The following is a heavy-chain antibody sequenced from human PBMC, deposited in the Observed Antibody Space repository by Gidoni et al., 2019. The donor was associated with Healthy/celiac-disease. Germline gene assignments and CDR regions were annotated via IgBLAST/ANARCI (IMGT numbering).Heavy chain of an antibody. Sequence: QVQLQESGPGLVKPSETLSLTCTVSGGSISSYYWSWIRQPPGKGLEWIGYIYYSGSTNYNPPLKSRVTISVDTSKNQFSLKLSSVTAADTAVYYCARAQDSSSWYPSYYFDYWGQGTLVTVSS. J-gene: IGHJ4*02. CDR1: GGSISSYY. D-gene: IGHD6-13*01. V-gene: IGHV4-59*01. CDR2: IYYSGST. CDR3: ARAQDSSSWYPSYYFDY.